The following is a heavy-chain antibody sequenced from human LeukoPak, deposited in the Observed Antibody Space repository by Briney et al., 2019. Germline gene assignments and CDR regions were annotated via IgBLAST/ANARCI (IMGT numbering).Heavy chain of an antibody. D-gene: IGHD2-8*01. CDR2: LDPGGDRA. Sequence: GASVKVSCKASGLTLTPIYMHWVRQAPGQGLEWMAVLDPGGDRAIYAQRFQGRLTLTRDTSTNTVYMEVSSLASEDTAVYYCASEVPRTSRFDHWGQGTLVTVSS. CDR1: GLTLTPIY. J-gene: IGHJ4*02. V-gene: IGHV1-46*01. CDR3: ASEVPRTSRFDH.